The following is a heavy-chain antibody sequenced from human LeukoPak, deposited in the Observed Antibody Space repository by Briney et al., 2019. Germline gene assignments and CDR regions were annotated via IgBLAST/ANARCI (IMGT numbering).Heavy chain of an antibody. Sequence: SETLSLXCAVSGYSISSGYYWGWIRQPPGKGLEWIGSIYHSGSTYYNPSLKSRVTISVDTSKNQFSLKLSSVTAADTAVYYCARGRGTFDYWGQGTLVTVSS. CDR1: GYSISSGYY. J-gene: IGHJ4*02. V-gene: IGHV4-38-2*01. CDR3: ARGRGTFDY. CDR2: IYHSGST. D-gene: IGHD1-1*01.